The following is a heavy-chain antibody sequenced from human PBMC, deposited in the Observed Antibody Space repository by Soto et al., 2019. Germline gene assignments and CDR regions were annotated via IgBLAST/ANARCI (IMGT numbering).Heavy chain of an antibody. V-gene: IGHV4-31*03. CDR3: ARTSKYCSSTRCYRVVDY. J-gene: IGHJ4*02. CDR2: IYYSGST. D-gene: IGHD2-2*02. CDR1: GGSISSGGYY. Sequence: SETLSLTCTVSGGSISSGGYYWSWIRQHPGKGLEWIGYIYYSGSTYYNPSLKSRVTISVDTSKNQFSLKLSSVTAADTAVYYCARTSKYCSSTRCYRVVDYWGQGTLVTVSS.